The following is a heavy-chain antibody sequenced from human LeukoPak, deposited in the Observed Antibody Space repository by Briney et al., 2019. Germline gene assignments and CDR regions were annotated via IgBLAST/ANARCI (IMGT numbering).Heavy chain of an antibody. J-gene: IGHJ6*03. Sequence: GGSLRLSCAASGFTFSSYEMNWVRQAPGKGLEWVSYISSSGSTIYYADSVKGRFTISRDNAKNSLFLQMNSLRAEDTAVYYCARVLRYCSGGNCYSGGLGYMDVWGKGTTVTISS. V-gene: IGHV3-48*03. CDR2: ISSSGSTI. D-gene: IGHD2-15*01. CDR3: ARVLRYCSGGNCYSGGLGYMDV. CDR1: GFTFSSYE.